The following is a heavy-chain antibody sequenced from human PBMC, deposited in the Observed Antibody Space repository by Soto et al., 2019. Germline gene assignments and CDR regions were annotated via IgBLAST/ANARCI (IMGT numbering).Heavy chain of an antibody. D-gene: IGHD5-18*01. Sequence: AASVKVSCKASGYTFTSYGISWVRQAPGQGLEWMGWISAYNGNTNYAQKLQGRVTMTTDTSTSTAYMELRSLRSDDTAVYYCVRMVDTAMEGSNDPWGQGTRVTVAS. V-gene: IGHV1-18*01. CDR1: GYTFTSYG. J-gene: IGHJ5*02. CDR2: ISAYNGNT. CDR3: VRMVDTAMEGSNDP.